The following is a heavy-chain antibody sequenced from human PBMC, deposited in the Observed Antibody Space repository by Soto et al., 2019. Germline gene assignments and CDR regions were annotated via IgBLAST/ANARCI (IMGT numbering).Heavy chain of an antibody. J-gene: IGHJ4*02. CDR2: ISGSGGST. Sequence: VGSLRLSCAASVFTFSNYAMSCVRQAPGKWLEWVSGISGSGGSTYYADSVKGRFTISRDNSKNTLYLQMNSLRAEDTAVYYCAKDYGFTMLVVANLGNFEYWGPGTLVNVSS. V-gene: IGHV3-23*01. D-gene: IGHD3-22*01. CDR1: VFTFSNYA. CDR3: AKDYGFTMLVVANLGNFEY.